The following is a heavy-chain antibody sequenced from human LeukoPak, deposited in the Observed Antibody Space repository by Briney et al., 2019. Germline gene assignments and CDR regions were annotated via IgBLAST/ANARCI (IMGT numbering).Heavy chain of an antibody. CDR3: ARDRRNVAFDI. V-gene: IGHV4-30-2*01. CDR1: GGSISSGGYS. J-gene: IGHJ3*02. CDR2: IYHSGST. Sequence: SQTLSLTCAVSGGSISSGGYSWSWIRQPPGKGLEWIGYIYHSGSTNYNPSLKSRVTISVDTSKNQFSLKLSSVTAADTAVYYCARDRRNVAFDIWGQGTMVTVSS.